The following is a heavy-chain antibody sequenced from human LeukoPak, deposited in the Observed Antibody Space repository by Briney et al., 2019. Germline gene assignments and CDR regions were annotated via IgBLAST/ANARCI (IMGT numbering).Heavy chain of an antibody. CDR3: AKDRASYYGSGSPVDY. CDR2: ISSSGSTI. Sequence: GGSLRLSCAASGFTFSSYEMNWVRQAPGKGLEWVSYISSSGSTIYYADSVKGRFTISRDNAKNSLYLQMNGLRAEDTAVYYCAKDRASYYGSGSPVDYWGQGTLVTVSS. D-gene: IGHD3-10*01. CDR1: GFTFSSYE. V-gene: IGHV3-48*03. J-gene: IGHJ4*02.